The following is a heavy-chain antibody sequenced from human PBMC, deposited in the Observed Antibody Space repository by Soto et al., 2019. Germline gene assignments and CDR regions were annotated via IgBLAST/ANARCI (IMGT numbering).Heavy chain of an antibody. V-gene: IGHV3-23*01. CDR3: ARVAPEYSSTPRRFDF. D-gene: IGHD6-13*01. Sequence: GGSLRLSCAASGFTFGIYAMSWVRQAPGKGLEWVSSISGSGGSIYYARSVKGRFTISRDKTKNTLDLQMNSLRAEDTAVYHCARVAPEYSSTPRRFDFWGQGTLVTVSS. CDR2: ISGSGGSI. J-gene: IGHJ4*02. CDR1: GFTFGIYA.